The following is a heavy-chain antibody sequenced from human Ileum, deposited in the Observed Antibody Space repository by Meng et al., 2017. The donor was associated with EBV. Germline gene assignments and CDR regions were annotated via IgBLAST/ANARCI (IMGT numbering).Heavy chain of an antibody. CDR3: ARSSPIVRGLDY. V-gene: IGHV4-61*05. CDR2: VYHDGAT. CDR1: GASIDSHDHY. D-gene: IGHD3-10*01. Sequence: QRQGPGPGLVKPSRTLSLTCSVSGASIDSHDHYWAWIRQPPGKGLEWIGEVYHDGATNYHPSLKSRVTISLDKSKNEVNLHLNSLTAADTAVYFCARSSPIVRGLDYWGQGTLVTVSS. J-gene: IGHJ4*02.